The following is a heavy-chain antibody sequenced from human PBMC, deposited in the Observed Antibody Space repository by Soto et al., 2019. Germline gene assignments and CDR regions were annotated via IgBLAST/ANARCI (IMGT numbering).Heavy chain of an antibody. D-gene: IGHD6-13*01. CDR3: AREEGDSWPLYYYGMDV. CDR1: GFTFSSYS. CDR2: ISSSSSYI. Sequence: GGSLRLSCAASGFTFSSYSMNWVRQAPGKGLEWVSSISSSSSYIYYADSVKGRFTISRDNAKNSLYLQMNSLRAEDTAVYYCAREEGDSWPLYYYGMDVWGQGTTVTVSS. V-gene: IGHV3-21*01. J-gene: IGHJ6*02.